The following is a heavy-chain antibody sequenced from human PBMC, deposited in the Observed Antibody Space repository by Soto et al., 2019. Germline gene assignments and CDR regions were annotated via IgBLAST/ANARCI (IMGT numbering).Heavy chain of an antibody. CDR2: ISSSSSYI. Sequence: EVQLVESGGGLVKPGGSLRLSCAASGFTFSSYSMNWVRQAPGKGLEWVSSISSSSSYIYYADSVKGRFTISRDNAKNSLYLQMNSLRAEDTAVYYFARDGDIVRRGMDVWGQGTTVTVSS. CDR1: GFTFSSYS. CDR3: ARDGDIVRRGMDV. V-gene: IGHV3-21*01. D-gene: IGHD2-8*01. J-gene: IGHJ6*02.